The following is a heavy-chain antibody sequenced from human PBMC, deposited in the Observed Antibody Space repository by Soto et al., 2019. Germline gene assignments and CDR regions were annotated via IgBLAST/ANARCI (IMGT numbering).Heavy chain of an antibody. Sequence: GGSLRLSCAASGFTFDDYAMHWVRQAPGKGLEWVSGISWNSGSIGYADSVKGRFTISRDNAKNSLYLQMNSLRAEDTALYYCAKDKDDGYPIRGFDYWGPGTLVTVSS. J-gene: IGHJ4*02. CDR3: AKDKDDGYPIRGFDY. CDR2: ISWNSGSI. V-gene: IGHV3-9*01. CDR1: GFTFDDYA. D-gene: IGHD5-12*01.